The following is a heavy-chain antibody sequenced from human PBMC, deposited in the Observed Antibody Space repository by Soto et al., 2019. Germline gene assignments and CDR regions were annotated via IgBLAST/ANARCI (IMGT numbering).Heavy chain of an antibody. V-gene: IGHV4-4*07. CDR3: ARDNLGPPGAGSWIMPFDF. D-gene: IGHD2-15*01. CDR1: GGSISSYY. Sequence: QVKLQESGPGLVKPSETLSLTCTVSGGSISSYYWSWIRQSAGQGLEWIGRIYPGGSTNYNPSLKSRGTMSADTSKNPFALRLTSVSAADTAVYYCARDNLGPPGAGSWIMPFDFWGQGTLVTVSS. CDR2: IYPGGST. J-gene: IGHJ4*02.